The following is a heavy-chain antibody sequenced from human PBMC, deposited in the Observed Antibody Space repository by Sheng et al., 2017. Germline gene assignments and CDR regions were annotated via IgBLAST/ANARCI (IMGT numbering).Heavy chain of an antibody. CDR3: ARFIMDACGGDCYSWFGDYYYYGMDV. CDR2: IIPIFGTA. CDR1: GGTFSSYA. Sequence: QVQLVQSGAEVKKPGSSVKVSCKASGGTFSSYAISWVRQAPGQGLEWMGGIIPIFGTANYAQKFQGRVTITADESTSTAYMELSSLRSEDTAVYYCARFIMDACGGDCYSWFGDYYYYGMDVWAKGP. D-gene: IGHD2-21*01. J-gene: IGHJ6*02. V-gene: IGHV1-69*01.